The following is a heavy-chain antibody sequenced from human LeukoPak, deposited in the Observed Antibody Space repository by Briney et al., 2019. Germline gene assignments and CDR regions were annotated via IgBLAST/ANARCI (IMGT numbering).Heavy chain of an antibody. V-gene: IGHV3-23*01. CDR3: VKGGQDCSPTTCYYD. J-gene: IGHJ4*02. D-gene: IGHD2-2*01. CDR2: ISGSGST. Sequence: PGGSLRLSCVASGYIFNNYAVSWVREARGKGLEWVSAISGSGSTYYADSVKGRFTISRDNSKNTGYLQMNSLRAEDTAVYYCVKGGQDCSPTTCYYDWGQGTLVTVSS. CDR1: GYIFNNYA.